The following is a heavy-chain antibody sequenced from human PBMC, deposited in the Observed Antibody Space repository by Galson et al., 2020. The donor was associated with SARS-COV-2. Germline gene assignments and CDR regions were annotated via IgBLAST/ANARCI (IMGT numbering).Heavy chain of an antibody. J-gene: IGHJ5*02. CDR3: ARDATSSGWYNWFDP. D-gene: IGHD6-19*01. V-gene: IGHV4-39*07. CDR2: VLNSGTT. CDR1: GGSIRSSNYY. Sequence: SETLSLTCTVSGGSIRSSNYYWGWIRQPPGKGLQWIGSVLNSGTTHYSPSLQSRVTISVDTSKNQFSLNLNSVTAADTAMYYCARDATSSGWYNWFDPWGQGTLVTVSS.